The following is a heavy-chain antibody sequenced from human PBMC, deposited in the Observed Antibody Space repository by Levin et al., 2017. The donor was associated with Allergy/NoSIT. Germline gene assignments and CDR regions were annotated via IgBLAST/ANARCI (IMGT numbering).Heavy chain of an antibody. CDR1: GGSISSGGYY. D-gene: IGHD6-13*01. Sequence: SETLSLTCTVSGGSISSGGYYWSWIRQHPGKGLEWIGYIYYSGSTYYNPSLKSRVTISVDTSKNQFSLKLSSVTAADTVVYYCARSSSWPYYFDYWGQGTLVTVSS. CDR2: IYYSGST. CDR3: ARSSSWPYYFDY. J-gene: IGHJ4*02. V-gene: IGHV4-31*03.